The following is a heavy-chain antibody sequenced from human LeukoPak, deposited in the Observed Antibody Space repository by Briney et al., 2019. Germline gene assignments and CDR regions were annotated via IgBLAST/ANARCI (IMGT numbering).Heavy chain of an antibody. CDR3: AKTPRDVLTGPPHFDY. CDR2: IRYDGSNK. J-gene: IGHJ4*02. CDR1: GFTFSSYG. Sequence: GGSLRLSCAASGFTFSSYGMHWVRQAPGKGLEWVAFIRYDGSNKYYADSVKGRFTISRDNSKNTLYLQMNSPRAEDTAVYYCAKTPRDVLTGPPHFDYWGQGTLVTVSS. D-gene: IGHD3-9*01. V-gene: IGHV3-30*02.